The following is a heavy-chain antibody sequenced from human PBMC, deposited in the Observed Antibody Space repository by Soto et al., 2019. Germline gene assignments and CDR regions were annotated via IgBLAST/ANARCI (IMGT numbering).Heavy chain of an antibody. Sequence: SETLSLTCSVSGASIGSGDDYWTWIRQSPWKGLEWIGYISDSGSTFYNPSLRSRLTIALDTSKNHFSLKLNSVTAADTAVYYCAKYQPPEFDPWGXGIPVNVSS. D-gene: IGHD2-2*01. CDR2: ISDSGST. J-gene: IGHJ5*02. CDR3: AKYQPPEFDP. CDR1: GASIGSGDDY. V-gene: IGHV4-30-4*08.